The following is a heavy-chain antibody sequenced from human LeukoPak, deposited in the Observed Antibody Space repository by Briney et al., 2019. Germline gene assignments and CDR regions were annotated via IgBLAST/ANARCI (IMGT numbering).Heavy chain of an antibody. J-gene: IGHJ6*02. Sequence: GGSLRLSCAASGSALSSHWMTWVRQVPGRGPEWVANVNRDGSETYYLDSVKGRFTISKDNAKNSLYLQMNSLRAEDTALYHCARNNGMGVWGQGTTVIVSS. CDR1: GSALSSHW. V-gene: IGHV3-7*03. CDR3: ARNNGMGV. CDR2: VNRDGSET.